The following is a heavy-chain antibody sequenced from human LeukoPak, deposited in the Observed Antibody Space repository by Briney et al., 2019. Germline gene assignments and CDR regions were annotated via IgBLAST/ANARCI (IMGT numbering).Heavy chain of an antibody. CDR2: ISAYNNNT. Sequence: GASVKVSCKASGYTFTSYGISWVRQAPGQGLEWMGWISAYNNNTIYAQNLQGRLTMTTDTSTSTAYMELRSLRSDDTAMYYCAREGHDTSGYYHPNWFDPWGQGTLVAVSS. CDR1: GYTFTSYG. D-gene: IGHD3-22*01. V-gene: IGHV1-18*01. CDR3: AREGHDTSGYYHPNWFDP. J-gene: IGHJ5*02.